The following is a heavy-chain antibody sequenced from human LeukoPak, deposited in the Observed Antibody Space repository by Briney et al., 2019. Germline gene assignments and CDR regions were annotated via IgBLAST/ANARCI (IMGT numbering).Heavy chain of an antibody. D-gene: IGHD4-17*01. CDR3: AKSEGYDYGFFDY. CDR2: ISGSGGST. J-gene: IGHJ4*02. Sequence: GGSLRLSCAASGFTFSSYAMSWVRQAPGKGLEGVSAISGSGGSTYYADSVKGRFTISRDNSKNTLYLQMNSLRAEDTAVYYCAKSEGYDYGFFDYWGQGTLVTVSS. V-gene: IGHV3-23*01. CDR1: GFTFSSYA.